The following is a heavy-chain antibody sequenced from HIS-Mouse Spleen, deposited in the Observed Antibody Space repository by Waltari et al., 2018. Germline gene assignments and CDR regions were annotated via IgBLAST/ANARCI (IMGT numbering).Heavy chain of an antibody. CDR1: GFTFSSYG. D-gene: IGHD2-8*01. J-gene: IGHJ4*02. CDR2: IWYDGSNK. V-gene: IGHV3-33*06. Sequence: QVQLVESGGGVVQPGWSLRLSFAASGFTFSSYGMHWVRQAPGKGLEWVAVIWYDGSNKYYADSVKGRFTISRDNSKNTLYLQMNSLRAEDTAVYYCAKGGLMVYAIGDYWGQGTLVTVSS. CDR3: AKGGLMVYAIGDY.